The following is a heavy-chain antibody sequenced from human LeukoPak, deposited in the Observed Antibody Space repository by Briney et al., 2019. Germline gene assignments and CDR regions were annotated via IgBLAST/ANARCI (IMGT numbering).Heavy chain of an antibody. D-gene: IGHD3-3*01. V-gene: IGHV3-53*01. CDR3: ARFGKDFWSGYCDY. J-gene: IGHJ4*02. Sequence: GGSLRLSCAASGFTVSSNYMSWVRQAPGKGLEWVSVIYSGGSTYYADSVKGRFTISRDNSKNTLYLQMNSLRAEDTAVYYCARFGKDFWSGYCDYWGQGALVTVSS. CDR2: IYSGGST. CDR1: GFTVSSNY.